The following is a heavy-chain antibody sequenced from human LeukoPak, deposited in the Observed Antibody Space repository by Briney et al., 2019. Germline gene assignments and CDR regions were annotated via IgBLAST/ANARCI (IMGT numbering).Heavy chain of an antibody. CDR3: ARAHRQLERLGRYYFDY. V-gene: IGHV1-69*13. CDR1: GYTFTGYY. D-gene: IGHD1-1*01. J-gene: IGHJ4*02. CDR2: IIPIFGTA. Sequence: SVKVSCEASGYTFTGYYMHWVRQAPGQGLEWMGGIIPIFGTANYAQKFQGRVTITADESTSTAYMELSSLRSEDTAVYYCARAHRQLERLGRYYFDYWGQGTLVTVSS.